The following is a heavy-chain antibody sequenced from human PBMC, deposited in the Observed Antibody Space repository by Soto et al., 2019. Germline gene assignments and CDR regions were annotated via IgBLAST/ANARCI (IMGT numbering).Heavy chain of an antibody. CDR3: VADPLWWVAAAGTNYYGMDV. J-gene: IGHJ6*02. V-gene: IGHV1-69*10. D-gene: IGHD6-13*01. CDR1: EGTSSSYA. CDR2: DIVGSGNT. Sequence: AMKAFSKASEGTSSSYAICWVRHPPAQRGLWMGGDIVGSGNTNYAQKFQGRVTIPVDMSTSTAYMELTSLTSEDTAVYYCVADPLWWVAAAGTNYYGMDVWGQGTTVT.